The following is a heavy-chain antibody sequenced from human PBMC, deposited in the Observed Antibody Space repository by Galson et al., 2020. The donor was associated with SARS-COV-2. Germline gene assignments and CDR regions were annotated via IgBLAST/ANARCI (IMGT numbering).Heavy chain of an antibody. V-gene: IGHV4-59*01. J-gene: IGHJ4*02. CDR3: ARVDGYRVDY. D-gene: IGHD5-18*01. CDR1: GGPISRYF. Sequence: QASETLSLTCPVSGGPISRYFWSWIRQPPGKGLEWIGYIYYSGNTNYNPSLKSRVTISVDTSRNQLSLQLNSVTAADTAVYYCARVDGYRVDYWGQGKLVTVSS. CDR2: IYYSGNT.